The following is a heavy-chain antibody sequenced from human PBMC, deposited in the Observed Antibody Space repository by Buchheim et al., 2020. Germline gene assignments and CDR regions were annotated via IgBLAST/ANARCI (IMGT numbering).Heavy chain of an antibody. V-gene: IGHV3-30*18. D-gene: IGHD1-26*01. CDR1: GFDFSGCG. CDR2: ISSDGNKK. CDR3: AKDLGGSYWSADH. Sequence: QVHLVESGGGVVQPGRSLRLSCAASGFDFSGCGMHWGRQAPGKGLEWVAVISSDGNKKYYADSVNGRFTISRDNSRNTLYLQMDSLWPEDTAVYYCAKDLGGSYWSADHWGQGTL. J-gene: IGHJ5*02.